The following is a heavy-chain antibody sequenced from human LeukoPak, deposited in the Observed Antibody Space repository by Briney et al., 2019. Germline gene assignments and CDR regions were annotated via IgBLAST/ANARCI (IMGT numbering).Heavy chain of an antibody. CDR2: ISSSGSTI. CDR1: GFTFSDYY. D-gene: IGHD3-3*01. Sequence: KPGGSLRLSCAASGFTFSDYYMSWIRQAPGKGLEWVSYISSSGSTIYYADSVKGRFTISRDNAKNSLYLQMNSLRAEDTAVYYCARVNDLWSGSQVWFDPWGQGTLVTVSS. CDR3: ARVNDLWSGSQVWFDP. J-gene: IGHJ5*02. V-gene: IGHV3-11*01.